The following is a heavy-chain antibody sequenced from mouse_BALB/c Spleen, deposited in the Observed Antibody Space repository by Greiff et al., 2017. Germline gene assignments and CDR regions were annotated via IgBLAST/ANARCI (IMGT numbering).Heavy chain of an antibody. CDR2: ISNGGGST. CDR1: GFTFSSYT. CDR3: ARHSDGYIVAY. Sequence: EVMLVESGGGLVQPGGSLKLSCAASGFTFSSYTMSWVRQTPEKRLEWVAYISNGGGSTYYPDTVKGRFTISRDNAKNTLYLQMSSLKSEDTAMYYCARHSDGYIVAYWGQGTLVTVSA. V-gene: IGHV5-12-2*01. J-gene: IGHJ3*01. D-gene: IGHD2-3*01.